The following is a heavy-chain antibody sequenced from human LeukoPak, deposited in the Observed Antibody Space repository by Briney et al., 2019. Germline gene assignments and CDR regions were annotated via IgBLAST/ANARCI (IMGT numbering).Heavy chain of an antibody. J-gene: IGHJ5*02. CDR3: TSWGAGGSS. V-gene: IGHV3-7*01. Sequence: GGSLRLSCEASGFTLSTYWMNWVRQVPGKGLDWVANINPDGSGKRYVDSVKGRFTIARDNADNSLSLQMNSLRAEDTAVYYCTSWGAGGSSWGQGTLVTVSS. D-gene: IGHD2-15*01. CDR1: GFTLSTYW. CDR2: INPDGSGK.